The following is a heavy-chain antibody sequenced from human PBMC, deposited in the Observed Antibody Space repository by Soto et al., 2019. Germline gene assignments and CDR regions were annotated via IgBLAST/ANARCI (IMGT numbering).Heavy chain of an antibody. J-gene: IGHJ6*02. CDR3: ARLNYYDSSGYYFGADYYYGMDV. Sequence: GESLKISCKGSGYSFTSYWVGWVRQMPGKGLEWMGIIYPGDSDTRYSPSFQGQVTISADKSISTAYLQWSSLKASDAAMYYCARLNYYDSSGYYFGADYYYGMDVWGQGTTVTVSS. CDR1: GYSFTSYW. CDR2: IYPGDSDT. V-gene: IGHV5-51*01. D-gene: IGHD3-22*01.